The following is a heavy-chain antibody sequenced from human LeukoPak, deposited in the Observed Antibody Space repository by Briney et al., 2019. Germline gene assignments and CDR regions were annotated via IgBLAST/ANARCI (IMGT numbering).Heavy chain of an antibody. Sequence: PGGSLRLSCAASGFTFSSYGMHWVRQAPGKGLEWVAMILSDGNNDYYADSVKGRFTISRDNSKNTLYLQMNSLRPEDTAVYYCAKDFQGRWTIDYWGQGTLVTVPP. CDR3: AKDFQGRWTIDY. CDR1: GFTFSSYG. J-gene: IGHJ4*02. CDR2: ILSDGNND. D-gene: IGHD3/OR15-3a*01. V-gene: IGHV3-30*18.